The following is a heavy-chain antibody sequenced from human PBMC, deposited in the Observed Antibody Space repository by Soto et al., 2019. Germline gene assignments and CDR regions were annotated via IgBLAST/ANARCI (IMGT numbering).Heavy chain of an antibody. Sequence: SDTLSLTYPVSGGSISNFYWSWIRQPPGKGLEWIGYISYSGNTNYNPSLKSRVSISVDTSKNQLSLNLTSVTAADTAVYYCARAPMVLSRSYFDSWGQGTPVNVSS. D-gene: IGHD2-8*01. CDR3: ARAPMVLSRSYFDS. CDR1: GGSISNFY. V-gene: IGHV4-59*01. CDR2: ISYSGNT. J-gene: IGHJ4*02.